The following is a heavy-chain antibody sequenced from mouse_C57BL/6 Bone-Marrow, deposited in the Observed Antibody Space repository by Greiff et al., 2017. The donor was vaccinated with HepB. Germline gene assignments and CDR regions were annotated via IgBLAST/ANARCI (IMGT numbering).Heavy chain of an antibody. CDR2: INPSNGGT. CDR3: ARKYRNYGSSNYFDY. Sequence: VQLQQPGTELVKPGASVKLSCKASGYTFTSYWMHWVKQRPGQGLEWIGNINPSNGGTTYNEKFQSKATLTVDKSSRTAYMQLSSLTSEDSAVYYCARKYRNYGSSNYFDYWGQGTTLTVSS. D-gene: IGHD1-1*01. CDR1: GYTFTSYW. J-gene: IGHJ2*01. V-gene: IGHV1-53*01.